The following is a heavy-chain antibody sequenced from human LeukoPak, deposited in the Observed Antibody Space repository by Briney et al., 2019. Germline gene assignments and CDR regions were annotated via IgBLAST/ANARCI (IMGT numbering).Heavy chain of an antibody. CDR2: ISSSSSYI. V-gene: IGHV3-21*01. J-gene: IGHJ6*02. D-gene: IGHD3-9*01. CDR3: ARDHAIYDILTGYYKEDYYYYGMDV. Sequence: GGSLRLSCAAPGFTFSSYSMNWVRQAPGKGLEWVSSISSSSSYIYYADSVKGRFTISRDNAKNSLYLQMNSLRAEDTAVSYCARDHAIYDILTGYYKEDYYYYGMDVWGQGTTVTVSS. CDR1: GFTFSSYS.